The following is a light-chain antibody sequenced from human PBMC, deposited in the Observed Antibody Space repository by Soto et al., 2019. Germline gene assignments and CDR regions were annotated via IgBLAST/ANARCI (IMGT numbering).Light chain of an antibody. V-gene: IGKV3-11*01. CDR2: GAS. CDR3: QQRYNWPLT. Sequence: EIVMTQSPATLSVSPWEIATLSCRASQSVSSNLAWYQQKPGQAPSLLIYGASNGATGTPARFSGAGSGTDFTHTISSLEPEDFAVYYCQQRYNWPLTFGGGTKVDIK. CDR1: QSVSSN. J-gene: IGKJ4*01.